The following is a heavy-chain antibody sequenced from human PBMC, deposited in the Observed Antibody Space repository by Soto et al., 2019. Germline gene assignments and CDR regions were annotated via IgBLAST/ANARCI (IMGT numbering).Heavy chain of an antibody. CDR3: ATRGIPRPEDY. CDR2: ISYSSKYI. V-gene: IGHV3-21*01. J-gene: IGHJ4*02. Sequence: GGSLRLSCEGSGFTFHSYSMYWIRRAPGKGLEWVSSISYSSKYIYYGDSVKGRFTISRDDAKKSVYLQMNSLKAEDTAVYYCATRGIPRPEDYWGRGTLVTVSS. CDR1: GFTFHSYS.